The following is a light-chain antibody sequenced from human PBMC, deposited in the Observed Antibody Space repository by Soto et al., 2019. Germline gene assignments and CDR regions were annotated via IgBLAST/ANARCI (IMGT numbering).Light chain of an antibody. Sequence: DIQMTQSPSSLSASVGDRVTITCQASQDIINYLNRYHQKPGKAPKLLIFDASTLEMGVPSRFSGSGSGTDFTLTISSLQPEDIATYYCQQYDSLPYSFGQGTKLEIK. CDR1: QDIINY. J-gene: IGKJ2*03. CDR2: DAS. CDR3: QQYDSLPYS. V-gene: IGKV1-33*01.